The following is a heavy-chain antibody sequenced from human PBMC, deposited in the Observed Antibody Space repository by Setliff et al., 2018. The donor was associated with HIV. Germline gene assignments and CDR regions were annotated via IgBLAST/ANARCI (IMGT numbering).Heavy chain of an antibody. V-gene: IGHV4-4*02. D-gene: IGHD6-13*01. CDR1: GGSITSSNW. Sequence: SETLSLTCAVSGGSITSSNWWSWVRQPPGKGLEWIGEIYHSGSTNYNPSLKSRVTISVDKSKNQFSLKLNSVTAADTAVYYCARTLAAAGPGYYFDFWGQGALVTVSS. CDR3: ARTLAAAGPGYYFDF. J-gene: IGHJ4*02. CDR2: IYHSGST.